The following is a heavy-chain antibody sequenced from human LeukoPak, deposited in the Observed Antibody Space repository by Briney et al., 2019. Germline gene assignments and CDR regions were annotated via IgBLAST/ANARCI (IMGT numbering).Heavy chain of an antibody. CDR2: VSGSGGRT. V-gene: IGHV3-23*01. Sequence: GGSLRLSCAASGFTFTNYVMTWVRQAPGKGLESVSLVSGSGGRTYYSDCVRGLFTVSADHSKTTLYLQMNRLRDGDTAVYYCARDQGTSTTAPKRRGRFDPWGQGTLVTVSS. D-gene: IGHD1-1*01. CDR3: ARDQGTSTTAPKRRGRFDP. J-gene: IGHJ5*02. CDR1: GFTFTNYV.